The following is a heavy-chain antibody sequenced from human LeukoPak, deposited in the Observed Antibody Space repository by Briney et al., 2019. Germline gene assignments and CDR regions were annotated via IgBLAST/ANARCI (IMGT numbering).Heavy chain of an antibody. Sequence: ASVKVSCKASGYTFTSYGISWVRQAPGQGLEWMGWISAYIVNTNYAQKLQGRVTMTTDTSTSTAYMELRSLRSDDTAVYYCARDGIDSSWPHAFDVWGLGTMVTVSS. D-gene: IGHD6-13*01. CDR3: ARDGIDSSWPHAFDV. J-gene: IGHJ3*01. CDR2: ISAYIVNT. CDR1: GYTFTSYG. V-gene: IGHV1-18*01.